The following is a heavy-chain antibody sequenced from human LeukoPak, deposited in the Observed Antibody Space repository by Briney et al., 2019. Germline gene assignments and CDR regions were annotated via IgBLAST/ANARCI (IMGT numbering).Heavy chain of an antibody. CDR1: GFTFSSYA. D-gene: IGHD2-2*01. CDR3: ARGGNCSSTSCYPYYYYMDV. J-gene: IGHJ6*03. CDR2: ISYDGSNK. Sequence: GGSLRLSCAASGFTFSSYAVHWVRQAPGKGLEWVAVISYDGSNKYYADSVKGRFTISRDNSKNTLYLQMNSLRAEDTAVYYCARGGNCSSTSCYPYYYYMDVWGKGTTVTVSS. V-gene: IGHV3-30*01.